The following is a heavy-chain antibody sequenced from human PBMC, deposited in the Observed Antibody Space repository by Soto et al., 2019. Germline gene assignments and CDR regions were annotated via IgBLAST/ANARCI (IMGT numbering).Heavy chain of an antibody. Sequence: QVQLQQWGAGLLKPSETLSLTCAVYGGSFSGYYWSWIRQPPGKGLEWIGEINHSGSTNYNPSLNNGVTISVDTSKNQFSQRLSSVTAAETGVYYCARASSRYAEILTGYYSDYWGQGTLVTVSS. CDR1: GGSFSGYY. CDR3: ARASSRYAEILTGYYSDY. CDR2: INHSGST. V-gene: IGHV4-34*01. D-gene: IGHD3-9*01. J-gene: IGHJ4*02.